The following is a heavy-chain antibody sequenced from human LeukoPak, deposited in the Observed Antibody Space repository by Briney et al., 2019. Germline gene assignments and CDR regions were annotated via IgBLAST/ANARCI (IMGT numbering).Heavy chain of an antibody. J-gene: IGHJ4*02. CDR1: GFTFSSYG. Sequence: GGSLRLSCAASGFTFSSYGMHWVRQAPGKGLEWVAFIRYDGSNKYYADSVKGRFTISRDNSKNTLYLQMNSLRAEDTAVYYCAKVGQTYYDFWSGYYPDYWGQGTLVAVSS. CDR2: IRYDGSNK. D-gene: IGHD3-3*01. V-gene: IGHV3-30*02. CDR3: AKVGQTYYDFWSGYYPDY.